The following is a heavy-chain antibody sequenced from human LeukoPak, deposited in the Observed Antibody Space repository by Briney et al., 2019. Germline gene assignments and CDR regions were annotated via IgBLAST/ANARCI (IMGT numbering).Heavy chain of an antibody. D-gene: IGHD6-19*01. CDR3: ASQWLKRRFDY. Sequence: GGSLRLSCAASGFTFSSYSMNWVRQAPGKGLEWISYISSSGNSIYYADSVKGRFTISRDNAKNSLYLQMNSLRAEDTAVYYCASQWLKRRFDYWGQGTLVTVSS. V-gene: IGHV3-48*01. CDR1: GFTFSSYS. CDR2: ISSSGNSI. J-gene: IGHJ4*02.